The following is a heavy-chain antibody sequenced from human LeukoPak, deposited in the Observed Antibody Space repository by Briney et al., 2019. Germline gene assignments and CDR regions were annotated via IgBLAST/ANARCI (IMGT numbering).Heavy chain of an antibody. D-gene: IGHD4-17*01. CDR1: GGSFSGYY. CDR2: INHSGST. J-gene: IGHJ4*02. CDR3: ARVSFHSRGDYEGGDLDY. V-gene: IGHV4-34*01. Sequence: PSETLSLTCAVYGGSFSGYYWSWIRQPPGKGLEWIGEINHSGSTNYNPSLKSRVTISVDTSKNQFSLKLSSVTAADTAVYYCARVSFHSRGDYEGGDLDYWGQGTLVTVSS.